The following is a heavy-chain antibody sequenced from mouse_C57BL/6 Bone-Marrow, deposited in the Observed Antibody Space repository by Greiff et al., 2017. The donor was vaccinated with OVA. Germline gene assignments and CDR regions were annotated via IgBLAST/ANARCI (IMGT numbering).Heavy chain of an antibody. CDR2: ISDGGSYT. Sequence: EVQLVESGGGLVKPGGSLKLSCAASGFTFSSYAMSWVRQTPEKRLEWVATISDGGSYTYYPDNVKGRFTISRDNAKNNLYLQMSHLKSEDTAMYYCAKSTMVTPDAYWGQGTSVTVSS. D-gene: IGHD2-2*01. CDR3: AKSTMVTPDAY. CDR1: GFTFSSYA. J-gene: IGHJ4*01. V-gene: IGHV5-4*01.